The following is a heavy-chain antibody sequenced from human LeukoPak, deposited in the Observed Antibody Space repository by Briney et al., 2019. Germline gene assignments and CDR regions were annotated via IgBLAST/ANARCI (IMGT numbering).Heavy chain of an antibody. Sequence: SQTLSLTCAISGDSVSSNSAAWNWIRQSPSRGLEWLGRTYYRSKWYNDYAVSVKSRITINPDTSKNQFSLQLNSVTPEDTAVYYCAREGGYSCYDYYYYYYYVDVWGKGTTVTVSS. CDR2: TYYRSKWYN. J-gene: IGHJ6*03. D-gene: IGHD5-12*01. V-gene: IGHV6-1*01. CDR3: AREGGYSCYDYYYYYYYVDV. CDR1: GDSVSSNSAA.